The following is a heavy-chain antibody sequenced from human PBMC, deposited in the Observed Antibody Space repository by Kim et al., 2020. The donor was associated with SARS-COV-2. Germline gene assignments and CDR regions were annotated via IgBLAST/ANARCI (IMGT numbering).Heavy chain of an antibody. CDR3: ARDSEDY. J-gene: IGHJ4*02. CDR2: YNGNT. Sequence: YNGNTNYAQKLQGRVTMTTDTSTSTAYMGLRSLRSDDTAVYYCARDSEDYWGQGTLVTVSS. V-gene: IGHV1-18*01.